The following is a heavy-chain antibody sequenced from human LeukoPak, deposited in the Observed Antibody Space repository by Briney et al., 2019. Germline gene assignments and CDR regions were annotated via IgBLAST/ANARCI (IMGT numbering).Heavy chain of an antibody. J-gene: IGHJ3*02. V-gene: IGHV4-59*01. Sequence: SETLSLTCTVSGGSISSYYWSWIRQPPGKGLEWIGYIYYSGSTNYNPSLKSRVTISVDTSKNQFSLKLSSVTAADTAVYYCASVPDSSGYRPFDIWGQGTMVTVSS. CDR1: GGSISSYY. D-gene: IGHD3-22*01. CDR3: ASVPDSSGYRPFDI. CDR2: IYYSGST.